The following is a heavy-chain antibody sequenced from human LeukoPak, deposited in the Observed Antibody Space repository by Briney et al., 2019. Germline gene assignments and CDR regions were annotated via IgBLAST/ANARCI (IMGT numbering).Heavy chain of an antibody. J-gene: IGHJ4*02. CDR1: GFTFSSYA. CDR3: ARDHIYGDDFDY. Sequence: PGGSLRLSCAASGFTFSSYAMSWVRQAPGKGLEWVANIKQDGSEKYYVDSVKGRFTISRDNAKNSLYLQMNSLRAEDTAVYYCARDHIYGDDFDYWGQGTLVTVSS. V-gene: IGHV3-7*03. CDR2: IKQDGSEK. D-gene: IGHD2/OR15-2a*01.